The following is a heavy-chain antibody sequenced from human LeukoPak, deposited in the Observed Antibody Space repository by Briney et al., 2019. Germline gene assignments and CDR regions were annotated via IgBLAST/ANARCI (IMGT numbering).Heavy chain of an antibody. Sequence: PGGSLRLSCAASGFTFSSYAMSWVRQAPGKGLEWVSAISGSVGSTYYADSVKGRFTISRDNSKNTLYLQMNSLRAEDTAVYYCAKSSYYGSGSYPIPTDYWGQGTLVTVSS. V-gene: IGHV3-23*01. CDR1: GFTFSSYA. CDR3: AKSSYYGSGSYPIPTDY. CDR2: ISGSVGST. D-gene: IGHD3-10*01. J-gene: IGHJ4*02.